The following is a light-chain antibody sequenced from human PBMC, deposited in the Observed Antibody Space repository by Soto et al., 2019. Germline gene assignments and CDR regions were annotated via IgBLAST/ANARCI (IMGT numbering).Light chain of an antibody. CDR1: QSISTY. V-gene: IGKV1-39*01. J-gene: IGKJ4*01. Sequence: DIQMTQSPSSLSASIGDRITITCRASQSISTYLNWYQQKPGQAPSLLIYGASTLQSGGPSRFSGSGSATDFTLTISSLQPEDCATYYCQHTFITPPLTFGGGTKVEI. CDR3: QHTFITPPLT. CDR2: GAS.